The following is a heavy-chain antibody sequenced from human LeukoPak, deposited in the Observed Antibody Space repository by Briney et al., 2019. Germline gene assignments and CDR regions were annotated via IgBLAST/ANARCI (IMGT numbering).Heavy chain of an antibody. CDR1: EYTFTSYD. Sequence: GASVKVPCKASEYTFTSYDINWVRQATGQGLEWMGWMNPNSGNTGYAQKFQGRVTMSRNTSISTAYMELSSLRSDDTAVYWCARSNRYSSGNWYFDLWGRGTLVTVSS. CDR3: ARSNRYSSGNWYFDL. CDR2: MNPNSGNT. J-gene: IGHJ2*01. V-gene: IGHV1-8*01. D-gene: IGHD5-18*01.